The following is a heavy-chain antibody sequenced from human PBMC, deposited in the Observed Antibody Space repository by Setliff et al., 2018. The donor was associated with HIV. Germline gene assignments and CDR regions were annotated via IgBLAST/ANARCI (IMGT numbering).Heavy chain of an antibody. Sequence: PGGSLRLSCVASGSGFTFSSYCMDWFRQAPGKGLEWVSSISYGSTYIYQSDSVRGRFTISRDDAKKSLYLQMNSLGAEDTAVYYCARSGGIGNYHWDVWGKGTTVTVSS. CDR2: ISYGSTYI. J-gene: IGHJ6*03. CDR1: GSGFTFSSYC. D-gene: IGHD3-16*01. CDR3: ARSGGIGNYHWDV. V-gene: IGHV3-21*01.